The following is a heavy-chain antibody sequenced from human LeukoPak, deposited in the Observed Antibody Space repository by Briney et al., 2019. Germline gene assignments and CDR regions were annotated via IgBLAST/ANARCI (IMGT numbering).Heavy chain of an antibody. CDR1: GFTFSSYG. CDR2: IWYDGSNK. CDR3: ARSMVRGVIISGFDY. V-gene: IGHV3-33*01. Sequence: GGSLRLSCAASGFTFSSYGMHWVRQAPGKGLEWVAVIWYDGSNKYYADSVKGRFTISRDNSKNTLYLQMSSLRVEDTAVYYCARSMVRGVIISGFDYWGQGTLVTVSS. D-gene: IGHD3-10*01. J-gene: IGHJ4*02.